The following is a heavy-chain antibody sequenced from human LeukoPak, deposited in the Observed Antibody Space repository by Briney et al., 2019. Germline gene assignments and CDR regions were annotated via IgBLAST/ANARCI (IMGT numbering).Heavy chain of an antibody. CDR3: ARGRGYVDAFDI. J-gene: IGHJ3*02. Sequence: GGSLRLSCAASGFTFSSYEMNWVRQAPGKGLEWVSYISSSGSTIYYADSVKGRFTISRDNAKNSLYLQMNSLRAEDTAVYYCARGRGYVDAFDIWGQGTMVTVSS. CDR2: ISSSGSTI. CDR1: GFTFSSYE. V-gene: IGHV3-48*03. D-gene: IGHD5-12*01.